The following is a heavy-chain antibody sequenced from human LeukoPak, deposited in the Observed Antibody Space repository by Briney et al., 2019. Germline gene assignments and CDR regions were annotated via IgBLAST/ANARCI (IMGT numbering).Heavy chain of an antibody. CDR1: GFTFSSYG. D-gene: IGHD4-11*01. CDR3: ARHIPSVTLPHYYYYMDV. Sequence: GGSLRLSRAASGFTFSSYGMHWVRQAPGKGLEWVAFIRYDGSNKYYADSVKGRFTTSRVNAKNSLYLQMNSLRAEDTAVYYCARHIPSVTLPHYYYYMDVWGKGTTVTVSS. V-gene: IGHV3-30*02. J-gene: IGHJ6*03. CDR2: IRYDGSNK.